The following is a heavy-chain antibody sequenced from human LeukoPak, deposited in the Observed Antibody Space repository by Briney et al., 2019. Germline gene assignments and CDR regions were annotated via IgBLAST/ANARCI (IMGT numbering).Heavy chain of an antibody. CDR3: ARAVAGTYYYYYYMDV. J-gene: IGHJ6*03. CDR1: GGSISSYY. V-gene: IGHV4-59*12. CDR2: IYYSGST. Sequence: SETLSLTCTVSGGSISSYYWSWIRQPPGKGLEWIGYIYYSGSTNYNPSLKSRVTISVDTSKNQFSLKLSSVTAADTAVYYCARAVAGTYYYYYYMDVWGKGTTVTVSS. D-gene: IGHD6-19*01.